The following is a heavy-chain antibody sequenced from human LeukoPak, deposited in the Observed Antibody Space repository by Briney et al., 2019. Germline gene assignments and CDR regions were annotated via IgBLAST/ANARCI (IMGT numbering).Heavy chain of an antibody. D-gene: IGHD4/OR15-4a*01. Sequence: SETLFLTCTVSGGSISSSSYYWGWIRQPPGKGLEWIGSIYYSGSTYYNPSLKSRVTISVDTSKNQFSLKLSSVTAADTAVYYCARVLVSGYFDYWGQGTLVTVSS. CDR2: IYYSGST. J-gene: IGHJ4*02. V-gene: IGHV4-39*07. CDR3: ARVLVSGYFDY. CDR1: GGSISSSSYY.